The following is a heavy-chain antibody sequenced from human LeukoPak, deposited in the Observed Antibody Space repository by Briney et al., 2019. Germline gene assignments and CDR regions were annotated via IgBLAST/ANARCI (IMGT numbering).Heavy chain of an antibody. J-gene: IGHJ4*02. CDR3: ARVGVGTTVTSYFDY. D-gene: IGHD4-17*01. CDR2: IYYSGST. V-gene: IGHV4-59*08. Sequence: PSETLSLTCTVSGGSISSYYWSWIRQPPGKGLEWIGYIYYSGSTNYNPSLKSRVTISVDTSKNRFSLKLSSVTAADTAVYYCARVGVGTTVTSYFDYWGQGTLVTVSS. CDR1: GGSISSYY.